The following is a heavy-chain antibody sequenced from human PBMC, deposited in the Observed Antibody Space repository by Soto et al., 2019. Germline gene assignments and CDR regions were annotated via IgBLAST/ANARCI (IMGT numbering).Heavy chain of an antibody. V-gene: IGHV3-30*18. Sequence: GGSLRLSCAASGFSFSSYGMHWVRQAPSKGLEWLSVISYDGSHTHYADSVKGRFTISRDNSKNTLFLQMNSLRPDDTAIYYCAKDLGPPSGSYRDSWGPGTLVTVSS. CDR1: GFSFSSYG. J-gene: IGHJ4*02. CDR3: AKDLGPPSGSYRDS. D-gene: IGHD1-26*01. CDR2: ISYDGSHT.